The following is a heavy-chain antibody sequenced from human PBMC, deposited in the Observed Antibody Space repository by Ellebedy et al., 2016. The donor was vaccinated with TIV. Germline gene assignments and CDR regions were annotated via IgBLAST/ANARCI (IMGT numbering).Heavy chain of an antibody. CDR2: ISSSSSYI. CDR1: GFTFSSYS. CDR3: ARDDYGDYGTFDY. J-gene: IGHJ4*02. Sequence: GESLKISCAASGFTFSSYSMNWVRQAPGKGLEWVSSISSSSSYIYYADSVKGRFTISRDNAKNSLYLQMNSLRAEDTAVYYCARDDYGDYGTFDYWGQGTLVTVSS. V-gene: IGHV3-21*01. D-gene: IGHD4-17*01.